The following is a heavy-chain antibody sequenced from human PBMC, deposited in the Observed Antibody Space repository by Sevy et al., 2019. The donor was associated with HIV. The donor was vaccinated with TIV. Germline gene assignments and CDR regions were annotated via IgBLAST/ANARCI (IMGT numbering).Heavy chain of an antibody. CDR3: VKGLGMVQGAHLSEDI. J-gene: IGHJ3*02. Sequence: GGSLRLSCTAYGFIFNQFGFHWVRQAPGKEPEWVAFTGYDGTTKYYADSVKGRFTISRENSKNTLYLQMNNLNAEDTALYHCVKGLGMVQGAHLSEDIWGQGTMVTVSS. D-gene: IGHD3-10*01. CDR2: TGYDGTTK. V-gene: IGHV3-30*02. CDR1: GFIFNQFG.